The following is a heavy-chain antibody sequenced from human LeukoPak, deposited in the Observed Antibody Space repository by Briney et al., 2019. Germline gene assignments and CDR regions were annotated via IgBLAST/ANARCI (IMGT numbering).Heavy chain of an antibody. CDR1: GGSISSGSYY. D-gene: IGHD6-19*01. CDR2: GFTRGTT. V-gene: IGHV4-61*09. J-gene: IGHJ4*02. CDR3: ARSSLAVYFDY. Sequence: SETLSLTCTVSGGSISSGSYYWNWIRQPAGKRLEWLGHGFTRGTTNHSASLEGRLTISLDTARNQFSLYLSSVTAADTAMYFCARSSLAVYFDYWGQGTLVTASS.